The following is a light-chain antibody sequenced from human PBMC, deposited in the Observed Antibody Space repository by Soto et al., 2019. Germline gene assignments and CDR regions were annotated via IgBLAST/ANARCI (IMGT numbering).Light chain of an antibody. CDR3: QQLSHYPYT. V-gene: IGKV1-9*01. CDR2: DSS. J-gene: IGKJ2*01. Sequence: DIQLTQSPSFLSASVEDRVTISCRASYDISSSLAWYQQEPGNPPKLLIYDSSTLQPGVPSRFTGSESGRKFTLTISGLQFGDFATYFCQQLSHYPYTFGQGTKLEV. CDR1: YDISSS.